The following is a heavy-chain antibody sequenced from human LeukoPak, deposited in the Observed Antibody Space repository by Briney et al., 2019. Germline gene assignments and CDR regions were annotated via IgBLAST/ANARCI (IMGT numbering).Heavy chain of an antibody. CDR3: AKDKILDDAFDI. D-gene: IGHD1-1*01. CDR2: ISGDGGST. V-gene: IGHV3-43*02. CDR1: ESTFDDYA. J-gene: IGHJ3*02. Sequence: GGPLNPSCPASESTFDDYAMPWVRKAPGKGLEWAPLISGDGGSTYYADSVKGRFTISRDNSKNSLYLQMNSLRTEDTALYYCAKDKILDDAFDIWGQGTMVTVSS.